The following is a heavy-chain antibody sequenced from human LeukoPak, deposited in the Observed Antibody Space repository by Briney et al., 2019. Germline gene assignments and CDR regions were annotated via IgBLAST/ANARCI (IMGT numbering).Heavy chain of an antibody. CDR2: ITNSGENT. CDR3: AKEAYDSSGYYYVQGDYFDY. V-gene: IGHV3-23*01. J-gene: IGHJ4*02. CDR1: GFSFPYG. D-gene: IGHD3-22*01. Sequence: GGSLRLSCEASGFSFPYGMSWVRQAPGKGLEWVSGITNSGENTYYADSVKGRFTISRDNSKNTLFLEMNSLRVEDTAVYYCAKEAYDSSGYYYVQGDYFDYWGQGTLVTVSS.